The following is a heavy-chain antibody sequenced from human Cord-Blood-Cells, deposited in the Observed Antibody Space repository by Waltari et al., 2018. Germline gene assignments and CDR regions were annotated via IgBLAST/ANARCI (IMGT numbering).Heavy chain of an antibody. Sequence: QVQLVQSGAEVKKPGASVKVSCKVSGYTLTELSMPWVRQAPGKGLEWMGGFDPEDGETIYAQKFQGRVTMTEDTSTDTAYMELSSLRSEDTAVYYCATALMITFGGVIANWFDPWGQGTLVTVSS. J-gene: IGHJ5*02. CDR2: FDPEDGET. CDR3: ATALMITFGGVIANWFDP. V-gene: IGHV1-24*01. D-gene: IGHD3-16*02. CDR1: GYTLTELS.